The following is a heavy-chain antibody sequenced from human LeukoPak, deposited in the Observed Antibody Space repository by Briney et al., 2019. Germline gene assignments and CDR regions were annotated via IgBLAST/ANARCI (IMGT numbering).Heavy chain of an antibody. CDR3: ARTTVHPNKFDP. V-gene: IGHV4-31*03. J-gene: IGHJ5*02. CDR1: GGSINSGGYY. Sequence: PSETLSLTCNVSGGSINSGGYYWSWTRQHPGKGLEWLGYISNNGNTYYSPSFERRTSMSVDTSKNQFSLRLTLVTAADTAIYYCARTTVHPNKFDPWGQGTRVTVSS. D-gene: IGHD1-1*01. CDR2: ISNNGNT.